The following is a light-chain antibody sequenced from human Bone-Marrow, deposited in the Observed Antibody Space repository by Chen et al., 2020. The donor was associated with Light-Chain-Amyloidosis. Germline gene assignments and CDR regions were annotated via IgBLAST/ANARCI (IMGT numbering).Light chain of an antibody. CDR1: NIGSTS. CDR3: QVWDRSSDRPV. CDR2: DDR. Sequence: SYVLTQPSSVSVAPGQTATIACGGNNIGSTSVHWYQQTPGQAPLLVVYDDRDRPSGIPERLSGSNSGNTATLTISRVEAGDAADYYCQVWDRSSDRPVFGGGTQLTVL. V-gene: IGLV3-21*02. J-gene: IGLJ3*02.